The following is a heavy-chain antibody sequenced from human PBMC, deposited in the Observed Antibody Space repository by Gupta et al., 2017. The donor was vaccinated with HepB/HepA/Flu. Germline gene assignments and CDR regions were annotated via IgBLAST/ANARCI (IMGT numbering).Heavy chain of an antibody. V-gene: IGHV5-51*01. CDR1: AESFTIYC. Sequence: EVQLVQSGAEAPESGESLRISCTGFAESFTIYCIGWVRQMPGKGLEWMGVSFPGDAQTRYSPSCQGQVTISVDKSSNTAYLQWSSLKASDTAMYYCARASSNYGEFDYWGQGTLVTVTS. J-gene: IGHJ4*02. D-gene: IGHD4-11*01. CDR2: SFPGDAQT. CDR3: ARASSNYGEFDY.